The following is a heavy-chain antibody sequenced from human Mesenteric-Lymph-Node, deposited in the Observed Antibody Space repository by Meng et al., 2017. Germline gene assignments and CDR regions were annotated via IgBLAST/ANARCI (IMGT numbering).Heavy chain of an antibody. CDR1: GFTFSSYW. V-gene: IGHV3-7*01. D-gene: IGHD3-16*01. Sequence: GESLKISCAASGFTFSSYWMSWVRQAPGKGLEWLANIKKDGSDKYYVDSVEGRFTISRDNANNSLYLQMNSLRAEDTAVYYCAKEWGWGFDIWGQGTMVTVSS. CDR2: IKKDGSDK. J-gene: IGHJ3*02. CDR3: AKEWGWGFDI.